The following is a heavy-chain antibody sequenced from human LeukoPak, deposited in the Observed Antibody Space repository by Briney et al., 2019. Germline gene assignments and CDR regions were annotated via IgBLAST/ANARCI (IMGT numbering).Heavy chain of an antibody. Sequence: GGSLRLSCAASGFTFSSYAMSWVRQAPGKGLEWVSAISGSGGSTYYADSVKGRFTIPRDNSKNTLYLQMNSLRAEDTAVYYCAKNQRVYCSGGSCFFDYWGQGTLVTVSS. D-gene: IGHD2-15*01. CDR3: AKNQRVYCSGGSCFFDY. CDR1: GFTFSSYA. J-gene: IGHJ4*02. V-gene: IGHV3-23*01. CDR2: ISGSGGST.